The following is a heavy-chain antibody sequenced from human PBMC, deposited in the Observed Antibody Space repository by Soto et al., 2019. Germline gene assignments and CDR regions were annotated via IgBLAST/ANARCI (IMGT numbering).Heavy chain of an antibody. D-gene: IGHD5-12*01. Sequence: QVQLVQSGAEVKKPGASVKVSCKASGYTFTNFGISWVRQAPGQGLEWMGWISAYNGNTNDAQNFQGRATMTTDTHTRPAYIELRSLRSDDTSVYYCASGGTPITYWGQGTLVTVSS. CDR3: ASGGTPITY. J-gene: IGHJ4*02. V-gene: IGHV1-18*01. CDR1: GYTFTNFG. CDR2: ISAYNGNT.